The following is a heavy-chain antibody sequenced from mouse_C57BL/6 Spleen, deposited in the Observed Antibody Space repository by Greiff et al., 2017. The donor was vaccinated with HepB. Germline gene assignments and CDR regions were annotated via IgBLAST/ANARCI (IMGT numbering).Heavy chain of an antibody. CDR1: GYTFTSYW. Sequence: QVQLQQPGAELVKPGASVKLSCKASGYTFTSYWMHWVKQRPGRGLEWIGRIDPNSGGTKYNEKFKSKATLTVDKPSSTAYMQLSSLTSEDSAVYHCARGATVVAPYWYFDVWGTGTTVTVSS. J-gene: IGHJ1*03. CDR2: IDPNSGGT. CDR3: ARGATVVAPYWYFDV. D-gene: IGHD1-1*01. V-gene: IGHV1-72*01.